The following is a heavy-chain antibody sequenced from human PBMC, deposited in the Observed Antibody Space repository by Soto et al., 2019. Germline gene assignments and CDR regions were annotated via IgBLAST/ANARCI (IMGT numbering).Heavy chain of an antibody. CDR3: ARDRGDGYKFDY. CDR1: GGTFSSYA. D-gene: IGHD5-12*01. CDR2: IIPIFGTA. Sequence: SVKVSCKASGGTFSSYAISWVRQAPGQGLEWMGGIIPIFGTANYAQKFQGRVTITADKSTSTAYMELSSLRSEDTAVYYCARDRGDGYKFDYWGQGTLVTVSS. V-gene: IGHV1-69*06. J-gene: IGHJ4*02.